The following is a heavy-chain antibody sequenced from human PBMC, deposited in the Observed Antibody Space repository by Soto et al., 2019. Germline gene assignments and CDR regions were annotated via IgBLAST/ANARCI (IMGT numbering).Heavy chain of an antibody. CDR1: GGTFSSYA. V-gene: IGHV1-69*12. J-gene: IGHJ6*02. Sequence: QVQLVQSGAEVKKPGSSVKVSCKASGGTFSSYAISWVRQAPGQGLEWMGGIIPIFGTANYAQKFQGRVTIPAHEPTNTAYIELSSQRSEDTAVYYCARSDMDHSHYGMDVWGQGTTVTVSS. CDR2: IIPIFGTA. CDR3: ARSDMDHSHYGMDV. D-gene: IGHD2-15*01.